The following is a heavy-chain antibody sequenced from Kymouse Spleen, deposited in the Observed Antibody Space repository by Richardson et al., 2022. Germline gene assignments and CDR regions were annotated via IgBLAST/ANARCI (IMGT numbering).Heavy chain of an antibody. V-gene: IGHV3-73*02. CDR1: GFTFSGSA. J-gene: IGHJ4*02. Sequence: EVQLVESGGGLVQPGGSLKLSCAASGFTFSGSAMHWVRQASGKGLEWVGRIRSKANSYATAYAASVKGRFTISRDDSKNTAYLQMNSLKTEDTAVYYCTTTYYDILTGYYKGDYWGQGTLVTVSS. D-gene: IGHD3-9*01. CDR3: TTTYYDILTGYYKGDY. CDR2: IRSKANSYAT.